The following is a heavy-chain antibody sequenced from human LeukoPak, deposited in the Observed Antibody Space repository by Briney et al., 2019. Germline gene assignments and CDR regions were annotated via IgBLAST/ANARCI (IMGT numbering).Heavy chain of an antibody. CDR1: GGSISSSSYY. CDR3: ARRAIAAAQSVFDY. CDR2: IYYSGST. D-gene: IGHD6-13*01. J-gene: IGHJ4*02. Sequence: PSETLSLTCTVSGGSISSSSYYWGWIRQPPGKGLEWIGSIYYSGSTYYNPSLKSRVTISVDTSKNQFSLKLSSVTAADTAVYYCARRAIAAAQSVFDYWGQGTLVTVSS. V-gene: IGHV4-39*01.